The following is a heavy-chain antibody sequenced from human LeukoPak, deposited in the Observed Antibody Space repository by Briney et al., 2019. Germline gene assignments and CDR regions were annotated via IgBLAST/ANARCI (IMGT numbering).Heavy chain of an antibody. CDR3: AKGGGVAVAGNWFDP. D-gene: IGHD6-19*01. J-gene: IGHJ5*02. CDR1: GFTFDDYA. CDR2: ISWNSGSI. Sequence: GRSLRLYCAASGFTFDDYAMHWVRQAPGKGLEWASGISWNSGSIGYADSVKGRFTISRDNAKNSLYLQMNSLRAEDTALYYCAKGGGVAVAGNWFDPWGQGTLVTVSS. V-gene: IGHV3-9*01.